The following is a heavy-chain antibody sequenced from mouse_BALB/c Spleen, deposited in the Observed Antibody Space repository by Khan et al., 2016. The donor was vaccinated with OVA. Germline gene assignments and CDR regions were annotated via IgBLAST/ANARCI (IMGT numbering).Heavy chain of an antibody. J-gene: IGHJ3*01. Sequence: QVQLQQSGAELAKPGAPVKMSCKVSGYTFTTYWMHWVKQRPGQGLEWIGYINPRTGYXEYNQKFKDKATLTTDTSSSTAYMQLSSLTSEDSAVYYCARRGLSGIFAYWGQGTLVTVSA. CDR3: ARRGLSGIFAY. D-gene: IGHD1-1*02. V-gene: IGHV1-7*01. CDR2: INPRTGYX. CDR1: GYTFTTYW.